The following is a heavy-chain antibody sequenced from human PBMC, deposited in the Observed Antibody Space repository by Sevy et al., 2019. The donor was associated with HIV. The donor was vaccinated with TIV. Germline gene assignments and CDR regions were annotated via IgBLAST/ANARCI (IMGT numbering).Heavy chain of an antibody. D-gene: IGHD3-22*01. CDR2: ISAYNGNT. CDR1: GYTFTSYG. CDR3: ARDGDGDSSGYYDVGYYYGMDV. J-gene: IGHJ6*02. V-gene: IGHV1-18*01. Sequence: ASVKVSCKASGYTFTSYGISWVRQAPGQGLEWMGWISAYNGNTNYPQKLQGRVTMTTDTSTSTAYMELVSLRSDDTVVYYCARDGDGDSSGYYDVGYYYGMDVWGQGTRVTVSS.